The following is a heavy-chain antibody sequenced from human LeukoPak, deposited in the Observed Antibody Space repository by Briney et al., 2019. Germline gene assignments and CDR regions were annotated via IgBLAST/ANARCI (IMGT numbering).Heavy chain of an antibody. D-gene: IGHD3-10*01. CDR1: GRIFIKYS. Sequence: SVKVTCKASGRIFIKYSITWVRQAPGQGLEWMGGIMSVFETPTYAQRFQGRVSITADESTRTTYMELHSLTSEDTAVYYCASLVTSGSGSSWGQGTLVTVSS. V-gene: IGHV1-69*01. J-gene: IGHJ4*02. CDR2: IMSVFETP. CDR3: ASLVTSGSGSS.